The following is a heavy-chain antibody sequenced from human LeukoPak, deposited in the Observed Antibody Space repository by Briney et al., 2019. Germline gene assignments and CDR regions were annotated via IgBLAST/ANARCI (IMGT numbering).Heavy chain of an antibody. Sequence: SETLSLTCAVYGCSFNDYYWNWLRQPPGKGLEWLGEINARGDTNYNPSLKSRVTISVDTSKKQFSLRLTSMIAADTALYYCARGQVPAARGYNWFDPWGQGTLVTVSS. CDR1: GCSFNDYY. CDR3: ARGQVPAARGYNWFDP. V-gene: IGHV4-34*01. D-gene: IGHD2-2*01. J-gene: IGHJ5*02. CDR2: INARGDT.